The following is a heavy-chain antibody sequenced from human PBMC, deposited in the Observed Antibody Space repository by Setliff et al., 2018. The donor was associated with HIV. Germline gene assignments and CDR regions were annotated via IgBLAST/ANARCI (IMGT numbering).Heavy chain of an antibody. Sequence: PGGSLRLSCAASGFNFSSHTMSWVRQAPGKGLEWVSSVATNGGSTYYAASVQGRFTISSDNSKSVVYLQMNSLRVEDTAVYYCTTGPYNGYSDWGHGTAVTVSS. CDR3: TTGPYNGYSD. CDR2: VATNGGST. CDR1: GFNFSSHT. V-gene: IGHV3-23*01. D-gene: IGHD5-12*01. J-gene: IGHJ4*01.